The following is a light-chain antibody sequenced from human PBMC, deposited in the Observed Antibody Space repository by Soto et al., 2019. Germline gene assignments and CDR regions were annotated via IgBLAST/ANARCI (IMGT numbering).Light chain of an antibody. CDR2: GAS. J-gene: IGKJ5*01. V-gene: IGKV3-20*01. CDR3: QRYGSSPPHT. Sequence: EVVLTQSPVTLAFSPGEGASLSCSASQSVRNNYVAWYQQKPGQAPRLLIYGASTRATGIPDRFSGSGSGTDFTLTISRLESEDFAVYYCQRYGSSPPHTFGQGTRLEIK. CDR1: QSVRNNY.